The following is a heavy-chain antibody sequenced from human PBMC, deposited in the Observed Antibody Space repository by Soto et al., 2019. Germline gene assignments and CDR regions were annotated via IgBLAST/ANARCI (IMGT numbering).Heavy chain of an antibody. CDR3: ARVPSNNWFDP. D-gene: IGHD3-3*02. CDR2: IYHSGST. Sequence: PSETLSLTCAVSGGSIPSGGYSWSWIRQPPGKGLEWIGYIYHSGSTYYSPSLKSRVTISVDRSKNQFSLKLSSVTAADTAVYYCARVPSNNWFDPWGQGTLVTVSS. J-gene: IGHJ5*02. CDR1: GGSIPSGGYS. V-gene: IGHV4-30-2*01.